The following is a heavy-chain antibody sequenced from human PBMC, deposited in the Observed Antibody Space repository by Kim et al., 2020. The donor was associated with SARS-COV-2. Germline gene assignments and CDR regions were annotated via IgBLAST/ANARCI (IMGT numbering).Heavy chain of an antibody. J-gene: IGHJ3*02. V-gene: IGHV1-46*01. CDR3: ARERTLLRYPIHDAFDI. CDR1: GYTFTSYY. Sequence: ASVKVSCKASGYTFTSYYMHWVRQAPGQGLEWMGIINPSGGSTSYAQKFQGRVTMTRDTSTSTVYMELSSLRSEDTAVYYCARERTLLRYPIHDAFDIWGQGTMVTVSS. D-gene: IGHD3-9*01. CDR2: INPSGGST.